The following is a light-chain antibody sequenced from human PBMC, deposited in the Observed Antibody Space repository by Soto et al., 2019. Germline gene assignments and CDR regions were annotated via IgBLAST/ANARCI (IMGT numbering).Light chain of an antibody. CDR3: QHFGRRWT. Sequence: EIVLTQSPGSLSLSPGERATLSCRASQSVNSNNSGWYQQKPGQAPSLLIYGSSSRATGIPDRFSGSGSGTDFTLTISSLQSEDFAVYHCQHFGRRWTFGQGTKVEI. J-gene: IGKJ1*01. CDR2: GSS. V-gene: IGKV3-20*01. CDR1: QSVNSNN.